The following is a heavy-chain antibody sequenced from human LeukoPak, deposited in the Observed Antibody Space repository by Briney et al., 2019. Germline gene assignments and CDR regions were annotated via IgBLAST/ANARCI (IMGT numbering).Heavy chain of an antibody. V-gene: IGHV4-4*07. CDR3: ATQYYDILTGFHAFDY. Sequence: SETLSLTCTVSGGSISSYYWSWLRQPAGKGLEWIGRIYTSGSTNYNPSPTSRVTMSVDTSKNQFSLKLSSVTAADTAVYYCATQYYDILTGFHAFDYWGQGTLVTVSS. D-gene: IGHD3-9*01. J-gene: IGHJ4*02. CDR1: GGSISSYY. CDR2: IYTSGST.